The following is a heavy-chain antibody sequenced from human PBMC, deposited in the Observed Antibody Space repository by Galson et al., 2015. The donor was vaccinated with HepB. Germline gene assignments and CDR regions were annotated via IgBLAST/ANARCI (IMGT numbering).Heavy chain of an antibody. V-gene: IGHV1-46*01. CDR3: ARVVGRFCSSATNCYVDY. J-gene: IGHJ4*02. CDR2: INPSGGNT. D-gene: IGHD2-2*01. CDR1: GYIFTSYY. Sequence: SVKVSCKASGYIFTSYYMHWVRQAPGQGLEWMGIINPSGGNTNYAQRFQGRVTMTRDTSTSTVYMDLSSLRSEDTAIYYCARVVGRFCSSATNCYVDYWGQGTLVTVSS.